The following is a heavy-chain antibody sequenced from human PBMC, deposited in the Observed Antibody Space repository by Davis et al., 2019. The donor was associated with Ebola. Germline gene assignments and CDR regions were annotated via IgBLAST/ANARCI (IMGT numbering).Heavy chain of an antibody. J-gene: IGHJ4*02. Sequence: PGGSLRLSCAASGFTFSDYYMNWIRQAPGKGLEWISYISSSGSTIYYADSVKGRFTISRDNAKNSLYLQMNSLRAEDTAVYYCARESLWGSGSSRTDSGWGQGTLVTVSS. V-gene: IGHV3-11*01. CDR1: GFTFSDYY. D-gene: IGHD3-10*01. CDR2: ISSSGSTI. CDR3: ARESLWGSGSSRTDSG.